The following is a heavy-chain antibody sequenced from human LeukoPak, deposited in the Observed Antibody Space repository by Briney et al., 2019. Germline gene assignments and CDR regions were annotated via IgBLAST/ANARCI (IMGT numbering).Heavy chain of an antibody. J-gene: IGHJ5*02. Sequence: SETLSLTCTVSGGSISSSSYYWSWIRQPPGKGLEWIGEINHSGSTNYNPSLKSRVTISVDTSKNQFSLKLSSVTAADTAVYYCARVEAAAGTSWFDPWGQGTLVTVSS. CDR2: INHSGST. V-gene: IGHV4-39*07. CDR1: GGSISSSSYY. D-gene: IGHD6-13*01. CDR3: ARVEAAAGTSWFDP.